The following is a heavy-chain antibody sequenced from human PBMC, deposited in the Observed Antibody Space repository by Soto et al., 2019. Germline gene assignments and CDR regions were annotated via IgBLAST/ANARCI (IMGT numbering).Heavy chain of an antibody. V-gene: IGHV1-18*01. CDR3: ARDLRTDFDY. J-gene: IGHJ4*02. CDR2: ISAYNGNT. Sequence: ASVKVSCTASGYTFTIHGISWVRQAPGQGLEWMGWISAYNGNTNYAQKLQGRVTMTTDTSTSTAYMELRSLRSDDTAVYYCARDLRTDFDYWGQGTLVTVSS. CDR1: GYTFTIHG.